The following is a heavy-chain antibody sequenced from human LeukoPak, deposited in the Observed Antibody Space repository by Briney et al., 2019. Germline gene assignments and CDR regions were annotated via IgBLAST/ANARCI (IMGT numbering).Heavy chain of an antibody. CDR3: AKDRVSDFWSGYFDY. Sequence: GGSQRLSCAASGFTFSSYGMHWVRQAPGKGLEWVAFIRYDGSNKYYADSVKGRFTISRDNSKNTLYLQMNSLRAEDTAVYYCAKDRVSDFWSGYFDYWGQGTLVTVSS. J-gene: IGHJ4*02. CDR1: GFTFSSYG. CDR2: IRYDGSNK. V-gene: IGHV3-30*02. D-gene: IGHD3-3*01.